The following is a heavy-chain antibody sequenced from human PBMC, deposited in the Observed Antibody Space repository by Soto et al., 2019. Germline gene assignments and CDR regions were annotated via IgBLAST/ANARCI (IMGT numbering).Heavy chain of an antibody. D-gene: IGHD6-19*01. CDR3: ARDLWYSSGWRNYYYYGMDV. CDR2: IYYSGST. J-gene: IGHJ6*02. Sequence: SETLSLTCTVSGGSISSYYWSWIRQHPGKGLEWIGYIYYSGSTNYNPSLKSRVTISVDTSKNQFSLKLSSVTAADTAVYYCARDLWYSSGWRNYYYYGMDVWGQGTTVTVSS. V-gene: IGHV4-59*01. CDR1: GGSISSYY.